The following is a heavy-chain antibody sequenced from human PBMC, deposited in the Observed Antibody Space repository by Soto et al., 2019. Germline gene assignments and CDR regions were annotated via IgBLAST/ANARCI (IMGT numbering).Heavy chain of an antibody. CDR2: INHSGST. Sequence: QVQLQQWGAGLLKPSETLSLTCAVYGGSFSGYYWTWIRQPPGTGLEWIGEINHSGSTNYNPSLTSRVTISVDTSKHQFPLKLTSVAAADTAVYYCARDKITGLFDYWGQGTQVTVSS. V-gene: IGHV4-34*01. CDR1: GGSFSGYY. CDR3: ARDKITGLFDY. J-gene: IGHJ4*02. D-gene: IGHD2-8*02.